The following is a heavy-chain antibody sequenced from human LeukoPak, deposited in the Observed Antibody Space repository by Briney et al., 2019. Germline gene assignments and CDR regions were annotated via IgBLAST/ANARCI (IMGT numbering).Heavy chain of an antibody. J-gene: IGHJ4*02. D-gene: IGHD7-27*01. V-gene: IGHV3-21*01. Sequence: GGSLSLSCAASGFTFSSYSMNWVRQAPGKGLEWCSSISSSSSYIYYADSVKGRFTISRDNAKNSLYLQMNSLRAEDTAVYYCARDLNWETYWGQGTLVSVSS. CDR1: GFTFSSYS. CDR2: ISSSSSYI. CDR3: ARDLNWETY.